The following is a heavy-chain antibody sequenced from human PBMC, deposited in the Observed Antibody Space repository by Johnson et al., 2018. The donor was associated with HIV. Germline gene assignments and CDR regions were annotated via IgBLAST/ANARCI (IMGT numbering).Heavy chain of an antibody. CDR2: ISAGGCAV. CDR3: ARDRVGATACDI. D-gene: IGHD1-26*01. CDR1: VSTFSDFY. V-gene: IGHV3-11*04. J-gene: IGHJ3*02. Sequence: QMLLAVCGVGFVQPGVSLRLSCAVSVSTFSDFYTSSSRPAPGKGPEWLSYISAGGCAVYYADSVQGRFTISRDHVKNSLYLQMNSVRAEDTAVYYCARDRVGATACDIWGQETLVSVAS.